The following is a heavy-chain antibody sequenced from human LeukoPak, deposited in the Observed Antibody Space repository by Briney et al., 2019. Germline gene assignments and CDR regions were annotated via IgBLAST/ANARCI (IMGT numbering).Heavy chain of an antibody. CDR2: IYYSGST. Sequence: SETLSLTCTVSGGSINSYYWSWIRQPPGKGLEWIGYIYYSGSTNYNPSLKSRVTISVDTSKNQFSLKLSSVTAADTAVYYCARVALYSSGWYRGDAFDIWGQGTMVTVSS. J-gene: IGHJ3*02. D-gene: IGHD6-19*01. V-gene: IGHV4-59*01. CDR3: ARVALYSSGWYRGDAFDI. CDR1: GGSINSYY.